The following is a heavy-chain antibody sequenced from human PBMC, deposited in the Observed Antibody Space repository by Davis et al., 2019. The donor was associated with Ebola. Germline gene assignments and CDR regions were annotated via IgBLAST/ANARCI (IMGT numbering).Heavy chain of an antibody. V-gene: IGHV1-8*01. CDR3: ARGRRYYGMDV. J-gene: IGHJ6*02. Sequence: ASVKVSRKASGYTLTSYDINWVRQATGQGLEWMGWMNPNSGNTGYAQKFQGRVTMTRNTSISTAYMELSSLRSEDTAVYYCARGRRYYGMDVWGQGTTVTVSS. CDR2: MNPNSGNT. CDR1: GYTLTSYD.